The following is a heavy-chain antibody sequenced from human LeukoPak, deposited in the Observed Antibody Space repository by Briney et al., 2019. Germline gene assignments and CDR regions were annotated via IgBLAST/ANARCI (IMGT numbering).Heavy chain of an antibody. CDR1: GGSFSGYY. V-gene: IGHV4-34*01. Sequence: SETLSLTCAVYGGSFSGYYWSWIRQPPGKGLEWIGEINHSGSTNYNPSLKSRVTISVDTSKNQFSLKLSSVTAADTAVYYCAGIVVVPAAIRDGMDVWDQGTTVTVSS. J-gene: IGHJ6*02. CDR3: AGIVVVPAAIRDGMDV. D-gene: IGHD2-2*02. CDR2: INHSGST.